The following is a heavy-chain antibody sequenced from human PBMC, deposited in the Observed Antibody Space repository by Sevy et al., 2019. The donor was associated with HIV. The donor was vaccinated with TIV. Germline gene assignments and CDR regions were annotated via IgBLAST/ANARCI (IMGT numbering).Heavy chain of an antibody. J-gene: IGHJ2*01. CDR1: GFTFKDYY. CDR3: AREGDLRYFDF. Sequence: GGSLRLSCAASGFTFKDYYMNWIRQAPGKGLEWVSYISDGGTTIYYADSVKGRFTNSRDNAKNSMYLQMNSLRAEDTAVYYCAREGDLRYFDFWGRGTLVTVSS. D-gene: IGHD3-10*01. V-gene: IGHV3-11*01. CDR2: ISDGGTTI.